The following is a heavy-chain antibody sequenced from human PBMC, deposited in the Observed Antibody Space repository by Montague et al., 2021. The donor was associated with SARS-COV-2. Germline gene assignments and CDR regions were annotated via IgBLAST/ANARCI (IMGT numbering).Heavy chain of an antibody. V-gene: IGHV4-39*01. J-gene: IGHJ5*02. CDR1: GGSVGSSHYY. CDR2: IYYSGST. CDR3: ARGQYNWNYEHWFDT. Sequence: SETLSLTCTVSGGSVGSSHYYWAWIRQPPGKGLELIGTIYYSGSTYYNPSPRSRATIDVDASTNQSSLKLHSATAADTAVYFCARGQYNWNYEHWFDTWGQGTLVTVSS. D-gene: IGHD1-7*01.